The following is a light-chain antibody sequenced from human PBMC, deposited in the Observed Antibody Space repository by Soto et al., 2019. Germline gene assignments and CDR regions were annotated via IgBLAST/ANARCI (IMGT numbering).Light chain of an antibody. CDR2: KAS. V-gene: IGKV1-5*03. CDR1: QSISSW. Sequence: DIQMTQSPSTLSASVGDRVTITCRASQSISSWLAWYQQKPGKAPKLLIYKASSLESGVPSRFSGSGSGTEFTLTISSLQPDEFATYYCQQYNSPWTFGPGTKVEIK. J-gene: IGKJ1*01. CDR3: QQYNSPWT.